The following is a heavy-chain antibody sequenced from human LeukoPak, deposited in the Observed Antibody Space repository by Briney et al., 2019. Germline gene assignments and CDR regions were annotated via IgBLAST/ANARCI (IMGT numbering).Heavy chain of an antibody. V-gene: IGHV3-7*01. Sequence: PGGSLRLSCAASGFTFSSYAMSWVRQAPGKGLEWVANIKQDGSEKYYVDSVKGRFTISRDNAKNSLYLQMNSLRAEDTAVYYCARPPYSSGWYGVWGQGTLVTVSS. CDR3: ARPPYSSGWYGV. CDR2: IKQDGSEK. J-gene: IGHJ4*02. CDR1: GFTFSSYA. D-gene: IGHD6-19*01.